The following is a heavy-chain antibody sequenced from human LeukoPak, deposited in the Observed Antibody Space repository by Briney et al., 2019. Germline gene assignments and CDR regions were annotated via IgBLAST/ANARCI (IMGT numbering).Heavy chain of an antibody. V-gene: IGHV4-39*01. D-gene: IGHD3-22*01. CDR1: GGSISSSSYY. J-gene: IGHJ4*02. CDR3: ASPAHYYYDSSGYHY. CDR2: IYYSGST. Sequence: KASETLSLTCTVSGGSISSSSYYWGWIRQPPGKGLEWIGSIYYSGSTYYNPSLKSRVTISVDTSKNQFSLKLSSVTAADTAVYYCASPAHYYYDSSGYHYWGQGTLVTVSS.